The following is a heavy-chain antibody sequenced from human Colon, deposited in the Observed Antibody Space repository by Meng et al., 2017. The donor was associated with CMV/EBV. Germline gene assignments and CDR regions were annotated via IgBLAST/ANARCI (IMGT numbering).Heavy chain of an antibody. CDR1: GDIFSSSY. V-gene: IGHV1-46*01. J-gene: IGHJ5*02. Sequence: ASVKVTCKASGDIFSSSYLHWIRQAPGQGLDWVGMVSLKGERPKYAQKFQGRVTLTRDTSTSTFYMELSSLVSEDTAVYYCARMFAASSGWLDPRGQGTLVTVSS. CDR3: ARMFAASSGWLDP. D-gene: IGHD6-6*01. CDR2: VSLKGERP.